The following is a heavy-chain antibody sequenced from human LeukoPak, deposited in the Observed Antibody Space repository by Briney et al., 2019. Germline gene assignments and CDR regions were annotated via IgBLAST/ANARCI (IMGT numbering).Heavy chain of an antibody. CDR1: GFTFSNYS. J-gene: IGHJ4*02. V-gene: IGHV3-30*02. CDR3: AREAAAALYYFDY. D-gene: IGHD6-13*01. Sequence: PGGSLRLSCAASGFTFSNYSMNWVRQAPGKGLEWVAFIRYDGSNEYYTDSVKGRFTLSRDNSKNTLYLQMNSLRAEDTAVYYCAREAAAALYYFDYWGQGTLVTVSS. CDR2: IRYDGSNE.